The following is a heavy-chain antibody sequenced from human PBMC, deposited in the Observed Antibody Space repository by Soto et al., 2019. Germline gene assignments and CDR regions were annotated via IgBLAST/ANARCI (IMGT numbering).Heavy chain of an antibody. V-gene: IGHV4-4*07. D-gene: IGHD1-1*01. CDR3: VRDGTKTLRDWFDP. J-gene: IGHJ5*02. CDR2: IYATGTT. CDR1: SASISGFY. Sequence: SETLSLTCTVSSASISGFYWSWIRKSAGKGLEWIGRIYATGTTDYNSSLKSRVMMSVDTSKKQFSLKLRSVTAADTAVYYCVRDGTKTLRDWFDPWGQGISVTVSS.